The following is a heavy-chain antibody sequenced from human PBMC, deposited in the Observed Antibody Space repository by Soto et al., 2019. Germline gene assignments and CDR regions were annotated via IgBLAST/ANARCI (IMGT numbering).Heavy chain of an antibody. CDR2: IYYSGST. D-gene: IGHD6-19*01. V-gene: IGHV4-59*08. J-gene: IGHJ4*02. CDR3: ARARTVAEFEY. CDR1: GGSISSYY. Sequence: SETLSLTCTVSGGSISSYYWSWIRQPPGKGLEWIGYIYYSGSTNYNPSLKSRVTISVDTSKNQFSLKLSSVTAADTAVYYCARARTVAEFEYRGQATLVTVSS.